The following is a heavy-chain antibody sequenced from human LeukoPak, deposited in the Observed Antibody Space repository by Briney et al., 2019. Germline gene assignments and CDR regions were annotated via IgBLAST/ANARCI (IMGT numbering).Heavy chain of an antibody. Sequence: SEPLSLTCAVYGGSFSGYYWSWIRQPPGKGLEWIGEINHSGSTNYNPSLKSRVTISVDTSKNQFSLKLSSVTAADTAVYYCARGPTYYDILTGYHNWFDPWGQGTLVTVSS. CDR2: INHSGST. D-gene: IGHD3-9*01. V-gene: IGHV4-34*01. J-gene: IGHJ5*02. CDR1: GGSFSGYY. CDR3: ARGPTYYDILTGYHNWFDP.